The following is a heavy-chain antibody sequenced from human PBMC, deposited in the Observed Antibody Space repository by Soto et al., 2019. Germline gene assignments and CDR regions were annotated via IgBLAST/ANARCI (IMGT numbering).Heavy chain of an antibody. Sequence: SETLSLTCSVSDGSMSSRSYYWGWMRQPPGKGLEWIASTSYIGSTYHNPSLKSRVTISIDMSKNQFSLNLRSVTAADTAVYYCARQDSSGYGFDYWGQGTLVTVS. D-gene: IGHD3-22*01. CDR3: ARQDSSGYGFDY. CDR2: TSYIGST. J-gene: IGHJ4*02. V-gene: IGHV4-39*01. CDR1: DGSMSSRSYY.